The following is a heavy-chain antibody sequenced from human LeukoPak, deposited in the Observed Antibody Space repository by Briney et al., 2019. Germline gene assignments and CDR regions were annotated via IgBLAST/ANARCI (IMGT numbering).Heavy chain of an antibody. J-gene: IGHJ4*02. CDR3: ARGRDY. Sequence: SETLSLTCAVYGGSFSGYYWSWIRQPPGKGLEWIGEINHSGGTNFNPSLKSRVTISVDTSKNQFSLKLSSVTAADTAVYYCARGRDYWGQGTLVTVSS. V-gene: IGHV4-34*01. CDR1: GGSFSGYY. CDR2: INHSGGT.